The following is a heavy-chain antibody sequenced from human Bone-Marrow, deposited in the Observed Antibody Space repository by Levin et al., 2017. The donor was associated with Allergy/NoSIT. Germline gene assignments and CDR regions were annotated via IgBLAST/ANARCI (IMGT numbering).Heavy chain of an antibody. J-gene: IGHJ5*02. Sequence: KPSETLSLTCSVSGGAVSSGGYSWSWIRQPPGKGLEWIGYIDYSGSTHFNPSLRSRVTMSLDRSKNQYSLQLSSVTAADTAMYYCARTIGLCSSGLCYSYPWFDPWGQGTQVTVSS. V-gene: IGHV4-30-2*01. CDR3: ARTIGLCSSGLCYSYPWFDP. CDR2: IDYSGST. D-gene: IGHD2-15*01. CDR1: GGAVSSGGYS.